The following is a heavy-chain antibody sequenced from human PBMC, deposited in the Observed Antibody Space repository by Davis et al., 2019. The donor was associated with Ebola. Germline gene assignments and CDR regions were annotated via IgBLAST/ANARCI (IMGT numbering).Heavy chain of an antibody. Sequence: GESLKISCAASGFTFSSYWMSWVRQAPGKGLEWVSSISSSSSYIYYADSVKGRFTISRDNAKNSLYLQMNSLRAEDTAVYYCAREHSSSPYYYYYGMDVWGQGTTVTVSS. J-gene: IGHJ6*02. CDR2: ISSSSSYI. CDR1: GFTFSSYW. CDR3: AREHSSSPYYYYYGMDV. V-gene: IGHV3-21*01. D-gene: IGHD6-13*01.